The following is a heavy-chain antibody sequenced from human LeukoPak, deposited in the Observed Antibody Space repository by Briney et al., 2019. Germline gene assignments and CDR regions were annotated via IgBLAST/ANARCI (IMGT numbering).Heavy chain of an antibody. CDR1: GFTFSGSA. CDR3: MGTAMVDY. D-gene: IGHD5-18*01. J-gene: IGHJ4*02. V-gene: IGHV3-73*01. Sequence: GGSLRLSCAASGFTFSGSAMHWVRQASGKGLEWVGRIRSKANSYATAYAASVKGRFTISRDDSKKTAYLQMNSLRTEDTAVYYCMGTAMVDYWGQGTLVTGSS. CDR2: IRSKANSYAT.